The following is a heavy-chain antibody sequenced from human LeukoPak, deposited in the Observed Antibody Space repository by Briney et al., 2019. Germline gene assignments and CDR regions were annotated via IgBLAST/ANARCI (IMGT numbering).Heavy chain of an antibody. J-gene: IGHJ5*02. CDR1: GGSFSGYY. D-gene: IGHD2-21*02. V-gene: IGHV4-34*01. CDR2: INHSGST. CDR3: ARTSQLLSGWFDP. Sequence: SETLSLTCAVYGGSFSGYYWSWIRQPPGKGLEWIGEINHSGSTNYNPSLKSRVTISVDTPKNQFSLKLSSVTAADTAVYYCARTSQLLSGWFDPWGQGTLVTVSS.